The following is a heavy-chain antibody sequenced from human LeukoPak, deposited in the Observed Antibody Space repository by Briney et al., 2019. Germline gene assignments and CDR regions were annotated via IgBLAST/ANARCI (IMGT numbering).Heavy chain of an antibody. CDR1: GYTFTSYG. CDR3: ATDPGEIVPAAKGPRGDYCYGMDV. J-gene: IGHJ6*02. CDR2: ISAYKGNT. V-gene: IGHV1-18*01. D-gene: IGHD2-2*01. Sequence: ASVKVSCKASGYTFTSYGISWVRQAPGQGLEWMGWISAYKGNTNYAQKLQGRVTMTTDTSTSTAYMELRSLRSDDTAVYYCATDPGEIVPAAKGPRGDYCYGMDVWGQGTTVTVSS.